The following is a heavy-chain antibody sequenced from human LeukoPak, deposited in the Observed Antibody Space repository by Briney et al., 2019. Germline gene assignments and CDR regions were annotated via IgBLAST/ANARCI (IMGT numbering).Heavy chain of an antibody. CDR3: ARGVVRGVIIAKPAGFDY. V-gene: IGHV1-2*02. J-gene: IGHJ4*02. CDR1: GYTFTGYY. D-gene: IGHD3-10*01. CDR2: INPNSGCT. Sequence: GASVKVSCNASGYTFTGYYMHWLRQAPGQALEWMGWINPNSGCTNYAQKFQGRVTMTRDPSIRTAYMELSRLRSDDTAVYYCARGVVRGVIIAKPAGFDYWGQGTLVTVSS.